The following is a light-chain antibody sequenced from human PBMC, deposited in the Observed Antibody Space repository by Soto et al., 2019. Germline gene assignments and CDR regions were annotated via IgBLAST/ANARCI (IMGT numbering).Light chain of an antibody. CDR3: CSYAGSSTYV. CDR1: SSNTGAGYN. Sequence: QSVLTQPPSVSGAPGQRVTISCTGSSSNTGAGYNVHWYQQLPGTAPKLLIFDNRHRPSGVPDRFSGSKSGTSASLAITGLQAEDEGDYYCCSYAGSSTYVFGTGTKVTVL. J-gene: IGLJ1*01. CDR2: DNR. V-gene: IGLV1-40*01.